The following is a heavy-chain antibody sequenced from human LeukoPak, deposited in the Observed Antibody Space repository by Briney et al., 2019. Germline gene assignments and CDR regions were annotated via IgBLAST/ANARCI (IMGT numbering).Heavy chain of an antibody. CDR3: ARGAGYSSSSEDYYFDY. V-gene: IGHV4-34*01. D-gene: IGHD6-6*01. J-gene: IGHJ4*02. CDR2: INHSGST. Sequence: SETLSLTWAVYGGSFSGYYWSWIRQPPGKGLEWIGEINHSGSTNYNPSLKSRVTISVDTSKNQFSLKLSSVTAADTAVYYCARGAGYSSSSEDYYFDYWGQGTLVTVSS. CDR1: GGSFSGYY.